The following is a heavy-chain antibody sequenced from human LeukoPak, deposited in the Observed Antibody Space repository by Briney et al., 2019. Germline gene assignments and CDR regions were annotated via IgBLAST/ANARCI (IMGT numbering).Heavy chain of an antibody. CDR2: TYYRSKWYN. J-gene: IGHJ5*02. D-gene: IGHD6-13*01. V-gene: IGHV6-1*01. CDR3: ARDNYPIAGSFDP. Sequence: SQTLSLTCAISGDSVSSNSAAWNWIRQSPSGGLEWLGRTYYRSKWYNDYAVSVKSRITINPDTSKNQFSLQLNSVTPEDTAVYYCARDNYPIAGSFDPWGQGTLVTVSS. CDR1: GDSVSSNSAA.